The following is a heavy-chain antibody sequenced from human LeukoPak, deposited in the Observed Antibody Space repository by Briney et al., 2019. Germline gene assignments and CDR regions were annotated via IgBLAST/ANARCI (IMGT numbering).Heavy chain of an antibody. CDR2: IYYSGST. CDR1: GGSISSYY. CDR3: ARGQLERGLDY. V-gene: IGHV4-59*12. D-gene: IGHD1-1*01. Sequence: SETLSLTCTVSGGSISSYYWSWIRQPPGKGLEWIGYIYYSGSTNYNPSLKSRVTISVDTSKNQFSLKLSSVTAADTAVYYCARGQLERGLDYWGQGTLVTVSS. J-gene: IGHJ4*02.